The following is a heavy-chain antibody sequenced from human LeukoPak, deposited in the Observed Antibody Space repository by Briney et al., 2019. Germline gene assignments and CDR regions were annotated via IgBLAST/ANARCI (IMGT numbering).Heavy chain of an antibody. CDR3: ARSRAFNSGAFDP. J-gene: IGHJ5*02. D-gene: IGHD1-26*01. V-gene: IGHV4-34*01. Sequence: ASETLSLTCAVYGGSFSDYYWTWIRQPPGKGLEWIGEINHSGSTNYNPSLKSRVTISVDTSKNQFSLRLNSVTAADTAVYYCARSRAFNSGAFDPWGQGSLVTVSS. CDR2: INHSGST. CDR1: GGSFSDYY.